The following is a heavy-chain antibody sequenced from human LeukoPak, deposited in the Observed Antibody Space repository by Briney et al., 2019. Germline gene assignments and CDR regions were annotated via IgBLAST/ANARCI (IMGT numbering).Heavy chain of an antibody. CDR1: GFTFSSYS. CDR2: ISSSSSTI. CDR3: ARSPIFGVVIPNWFDP. J-gene: IGHJ5*02. Sequence: GGSLRLSCAASGFTFSSYSMNWVRQAPGKGLEWVSYISSSSSTIYYADSVKGRFTISRDNAKNSLYLQMNSLRAEDTAVYYCARSPIFGVVIPNWFDPWGQGTLVTVSS. D-gene: IGHD3-3*01. V-gene: IGHV3-48*01.